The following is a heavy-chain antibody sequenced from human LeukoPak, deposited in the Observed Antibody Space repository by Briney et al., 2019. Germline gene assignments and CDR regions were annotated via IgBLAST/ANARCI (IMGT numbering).Heavy chain of an antibody. CDR1: GLTFTSHG. CDR3: ARDRGKDYFDS. CDR2: VRNDASDT. V-gene: IGHV3-30*02. Sequence: GGSLRLSCTTSGLTFTSHGFHWLRQVVGKRLEWVAFVRNDASDTYHANSVKGRFSVSRDDSKSTLYLQMNSLRPEDTAIYYCARDRGKDYFDSWGQGTQVTVSS. J-gene: IGHJ4*02. D-gene: IGHD4-23*01.